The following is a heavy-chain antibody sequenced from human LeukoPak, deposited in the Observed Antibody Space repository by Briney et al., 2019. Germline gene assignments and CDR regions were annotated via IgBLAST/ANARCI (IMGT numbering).Heavy chain of an antibody. V-gene: IGHV4-59*01. CDR1: GFTFSSYA. J-gene: IGHJ1*01. Sequence: PGGSLRLSCAASGFTFSSYAMSWVRQAPGKGLEWIGYIYYSGSTNYNPSLKSRVTISVYTSENQFSVKLSSVTAADTAVYYCARLKYYYDSSGYRAEYFQHWGQGTLVTVSS. D-gene: IGHD3-22*01. CDR3: ARLKYYYDSSGYRAEYFQH. CDR2: IYYSGST.